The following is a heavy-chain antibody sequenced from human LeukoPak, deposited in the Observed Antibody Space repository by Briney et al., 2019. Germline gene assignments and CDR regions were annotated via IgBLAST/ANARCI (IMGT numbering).Heavy chain of an antibody. CDR3: ARAPEWGKANYYYYMDV. CDR1: AYTFTSYD. Sequence: ASVKVSCKASAYTFTSYDISWVRQATGQGLEWMGWMNPNSGNTGYAQKFQGRVTMTRNTSISTAYMELSSLRSEDTAVYYCARAPEWGKANYYYYMDVWGKGTTVTVSS. V-gene: IGHV1-8*01. J-gene: IGHJ6*03. D-gene: IGHD1-26*01. CDR2: MNPNSGNT.